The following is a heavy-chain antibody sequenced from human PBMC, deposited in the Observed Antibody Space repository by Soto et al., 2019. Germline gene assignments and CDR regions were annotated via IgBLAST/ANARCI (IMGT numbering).Heavy chain of an antibody. CDR3: AREGFGGYCSGGSCQSYYYMDV. CDR2: ISAYNGNT. D-gene: IGHD2-15*01. CDR1: GYTFTSYG. J-gene: IGHJ6*03. Sequence: ASVKVSCKASGYTFTSYGISWVRQAPGQGLEWMGWISAYNGNTNYAQKLQGRVTMTTDTSTSTAYMELRSLRSDDTDVYYCAREGFGGYCSGGSCQSYYYMDVWGKATTVTVSS. V-gene: IGHV1-18*01.